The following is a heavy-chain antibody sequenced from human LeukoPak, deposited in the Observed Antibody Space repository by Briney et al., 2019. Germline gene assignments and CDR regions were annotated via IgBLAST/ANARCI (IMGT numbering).Heavy chain of an antibody. J-gene: IGHJ4*02. CDR1: CRSISCSRYY. CDR3: ARGQTRDGYNIHIDY. V-gene: IGHV4-39*01. Sequence: SETLSLTCSVSCRSISCSRYYWGWIRQPPGKGLEWIGTIYYSGSTYYNPSLKSRVTISVDTSKHQFSLKLSPVTAADTAVYYCARGQTRDGYNIHIDYWGQGTLVTVSS. D-gene: IGHD5-24*01. CDR2: IYYSGST.